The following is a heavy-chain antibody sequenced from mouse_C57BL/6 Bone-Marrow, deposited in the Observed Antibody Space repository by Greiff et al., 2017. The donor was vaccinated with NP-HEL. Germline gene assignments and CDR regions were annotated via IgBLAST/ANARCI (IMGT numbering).Heavy chain of an antibody. CDR3: ARRWFDWYFDV. CDR2: ISSGGSYT. Sequence: EVKLQESGGDLVKPGGSLKLSCAASGFTFSSYGMSWVRQTPDKRLEWVATISSGGSYTYYPDSVKGRFTISRDNAKNTLYLQMSSLKSEDTAMYYCARRWFDWYFDVWGTGTTVTVSS. D-gene: IGHD2-2*01. J-gene: IGHJ1*03. CDR1: GFTFSSYG. V-gene: IGHV5-6*02.